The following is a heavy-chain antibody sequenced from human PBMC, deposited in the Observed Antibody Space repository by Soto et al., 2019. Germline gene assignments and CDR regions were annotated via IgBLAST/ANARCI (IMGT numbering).Heavy chain of an antibody. CDR1: GGAISSYY. Sequence: SETLSLTCTVSGGAISSYYWSWIRQPPGRGLEWVGYISYSGSTNYNPSLQSRVTISVDTSKNLFSLKLSSVSAADTALYYCARAGVRYYYPMDVWGQGTTVT. D-gene: IGHD3-10*02. V-gene: IGHV4-59*01. CDR3: ARAGVRYYYPMDV. CDR2: ISYSGST. J-gene: IGHJ6*02.